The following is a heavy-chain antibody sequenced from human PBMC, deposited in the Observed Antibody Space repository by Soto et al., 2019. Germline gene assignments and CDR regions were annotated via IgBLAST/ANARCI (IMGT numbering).Heavy chain of an antibody. CDR2: IWYDGSNK. Sequence: QVQLVESGGGVVQPGRSLRLSCAASGFTFSSYGMHLVRQAPGKGLEWVAVIWYDGSNKYYADSVKGRFTISRDNSKNTLYLQMNSLRAEDTAVYYCARGARWELDPTLFYYWGQGTLVTVSS. D-gene: IGHD1-26*01. CDR1: GFTFSSYG. CDR3: ARGARWELDPTLFYY. J-gene: IGHJ4*02. V-gene: IGHV3-33*01.